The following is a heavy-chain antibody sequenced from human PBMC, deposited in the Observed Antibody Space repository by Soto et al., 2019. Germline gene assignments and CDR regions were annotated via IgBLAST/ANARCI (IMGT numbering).Heavy chain of an antibody. V-gene: IGHV6-1*01. CDR1: GDSVSSNSSA. J-gene: IGHJ3*02. CDR3: ARGSCGGDCYSDAFDI. D-gene: IGHD2-21*02. CDR2: TYYRSKWYN. Sequence: TLSLTCAISGDSVSSNSSAWNWIRQPPSRGLEWLGRTYYRSKWYNDYAVSVKSRITINPDTSKNQFSLQLNSVTPEDTAVYYCARGSCGGDCYSDAFDIWGQGTMVTVSS.